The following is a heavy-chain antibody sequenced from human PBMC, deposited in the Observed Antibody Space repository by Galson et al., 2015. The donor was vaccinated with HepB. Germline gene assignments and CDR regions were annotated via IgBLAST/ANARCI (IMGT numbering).Heavy chain of an antibody. CDR3: ARLGYCSSTSCYRRLGVDY. J-gene: IGHJ4*02. Sequence: SLRLSCAASGFTFSSYEMNWVRQAPGKGLEWVSYISSSGSTIYYADSVKGRFTISRDNAKNSLYLQMNSLRAEDTAVYYCARLGYCSSTSCYRRLGVDYWGQGTLVTVSS. CDR1: GFTFSSYE. D-gene: IGHD2-2*02. V-gene: IGHV3-48*03. CDR2: ISSSGSTI.